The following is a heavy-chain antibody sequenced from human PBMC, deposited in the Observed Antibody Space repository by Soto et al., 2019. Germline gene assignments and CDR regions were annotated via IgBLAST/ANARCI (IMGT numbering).Heavy chain of an antibody. CDR3: ARGPARTYDFWSGYAEPYYGMDV. V-gene: IGHV1-46*01. CDR2: INPSGGST. J-gene: IGHJ6*02. D-gene: IGHD3-3*01. Sequence: ASVKVSCKASGYTFTIYYMHWVLQAPGQGLEWMGIINPSGGSTSYAQKFQGRVTMTRDTSTSTVYMELSSLRSEDTAVYYCARGPARTYDFWSGYAEPYYGMDVWGQGTTVTVSS. CDR1: GYTFTIYY.